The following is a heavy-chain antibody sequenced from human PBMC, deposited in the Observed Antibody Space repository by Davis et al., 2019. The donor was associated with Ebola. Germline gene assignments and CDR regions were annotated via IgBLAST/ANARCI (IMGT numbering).Heavy chain of an antibody. D-gene: IGHD6-19*01. J-gene: IGHJ6*03. CDR1: GYTFTSYY. CDR3: ARDLYSSGWSLHYYYYMDV. V-gene: IGHV1-46*01. Sequence: ASVKVSCKASGYTFTSYYMHWVRQAPGQGLEWMGIINPSGGSTSYAQKFQGRVTITRDTSTSTVYMELSSLRSEDTAVYYCARDLYSSGWSLHYYYYMDVWGKGTTVTVSS. CDR2: INPSGGST.